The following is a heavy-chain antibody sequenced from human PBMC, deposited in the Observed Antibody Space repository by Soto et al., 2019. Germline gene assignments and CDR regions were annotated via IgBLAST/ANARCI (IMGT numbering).Heavy chain of an antibody. D-gene: IGHD3-3*01. CDR1: GYSFTSYW. CDR2: IYPGDSDT. Sequence: PGESLKISCKGSGYSFTSYWIGWVRQMPGKGLEWMGIIYPGDSDTRYSPSFQGQVTISADKSISTAYLQWSSLKASDTAMYYCAIEPVTIFGVGRNNWFDPWGQGTLVTVSS. CDR3: AIEPVTIFGVGRNNWFDP. V-gene: IGHV5-51*01. J-gene: IGHJ5*02.